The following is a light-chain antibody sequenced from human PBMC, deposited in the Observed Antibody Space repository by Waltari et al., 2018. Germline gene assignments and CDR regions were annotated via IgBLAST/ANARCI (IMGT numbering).Light chain of an antibody. Sequence: EIVLTQSPATLSFSPGQRATLSCRASQSVDRRLTWYQQKPGQPPRLLIYDVSNRATDIPARFSGSGSGTDFTLTISDLKSEDFATYYCQHRSDWHPMYTFGQGTKLQIK. J-gene: IGKJ2*01. CDR3: QHRSDWHPMYT. CDR2: DVS. CDR1: QSVDRR. V-gene: IGKV3-11*01.